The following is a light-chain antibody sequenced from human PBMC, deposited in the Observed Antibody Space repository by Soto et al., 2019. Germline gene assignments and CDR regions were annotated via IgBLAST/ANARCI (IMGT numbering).Light chain of an antibody. Sequence: MVMIQSPCAVGAWQIERATHSVVSSQSVSSTYLAWYQQKPGQAPRLLIYDASNRATGIPARFSGSGSGTAFTLTISSLEPEDFAVYFCQPRSLGAIIFGQGTRLDIK. CDR1: QSVSSTY. CDR3: QPRSLGAII. J-gene: IGKJ5*01. CDR2: DAS. V-gene: IGKV3-11*01.